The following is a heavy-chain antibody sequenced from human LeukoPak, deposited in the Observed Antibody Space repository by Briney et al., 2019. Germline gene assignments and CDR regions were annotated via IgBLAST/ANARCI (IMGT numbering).Heavy chain of an antibody. CDR2: ISSSSSYI. Sequence: GGSLRLSCAASGFTFSSYSMNWVRQAPGKGLEWVSSISSSSSYIYYADSVKGRFTISRDNAKNSLYLQMNSLRAEDTAVYYCARSLVGATGVFGYWGQGTLVTVSS. CDR1: GFTFSSYS. CDR3: ARSLVGATGVFGY. V-gene: IGHV3-21*01. J-gene: IGHJ4*02. D-gene: IGHD1-26*01.